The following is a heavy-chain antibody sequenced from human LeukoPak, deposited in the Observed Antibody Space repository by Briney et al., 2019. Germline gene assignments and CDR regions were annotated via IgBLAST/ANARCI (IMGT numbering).Heavy chain of an antibody. V-gene: IGHV4-59*08. CDR3: ARDSSGYYRIDY. J-gene: IGHJ4*02. CDR2: IYYSGST. Sequence: PSETLSLTCTVSGGCISSYYWSWIRQPPGKGLEWIGYIYYSGSTNYNPSLKSRVTISVDTSKNQFSLKLTSVTAADTAVYYCARDSSGYYRIDYWGQGTLVTVSS. CDR1: GGCISSYY. D-gene: IGHD3-22*01.